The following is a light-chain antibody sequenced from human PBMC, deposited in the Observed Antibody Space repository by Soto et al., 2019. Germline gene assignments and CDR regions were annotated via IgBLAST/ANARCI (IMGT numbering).Light chain of an antibody. V-gene: IGLV4-69*01. CDR3: QTWGTGIP. J-gene: IGLJ2*01. CDR1: SGHSSYA. CDR2: VNSDGTH. Sequence: QLVLTQSPSASASLGASVKLSCTLTSGHSSYAIAWHQQQPEKGPRFLMKVNSDGTHSRGDGIPDRFSGSGSGTERYLTISSLQSDDEADYYCQTWGTGIPFGGGTKVTVL.